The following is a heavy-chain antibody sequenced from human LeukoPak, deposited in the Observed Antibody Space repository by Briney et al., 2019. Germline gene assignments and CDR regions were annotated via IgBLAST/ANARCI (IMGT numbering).Heavy chain of an antibody. CDR3: ASTMVRGVSY. D-gene: IGHD3-10*01. Sequence: SETLSLTCTVSGGSISSYYWSWIRQPPGKGLEWIGYIYYSGSTNYNPSLKSRVTISVDTSKNQFSLKLSSVTAADTAVYYCASTMVRGVSYWGQGALVTVSS. CDR1: GGSISSYY. V-gene: IGHV4-59*08. CDR2: IYYSGST. J-gene: IGHJ4*02.